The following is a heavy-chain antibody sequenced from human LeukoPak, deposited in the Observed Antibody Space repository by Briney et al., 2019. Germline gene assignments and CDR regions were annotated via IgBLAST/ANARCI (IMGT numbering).Heavy chain of an antibody. CDR3: ARGGSSSRTGGHFDY. Sequence: PSETLSLTCTVSGGSIRSYYWSWIRQSPGKGLEWIGYIYYSGSTNYNPSLKSRVNISVDTSKNQFSLKLSSVTAADTAVYYCARGGSSSRTGGHFDYWGQGTLVTVSS. D-gene: IGHD6-13*01. CDR1: GGSIRSYY. V-gene: IGHV4-59*01. CDR2: IYYSGST. J-gene: IGHJ4*02.